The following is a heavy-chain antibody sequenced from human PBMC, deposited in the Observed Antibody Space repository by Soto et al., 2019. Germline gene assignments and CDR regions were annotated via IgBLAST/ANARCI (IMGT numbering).Heavy chain of an antibody. J-gene: IGHJ3*02. CDR1: GFTFSSYG. Sequence: GGSLRLSCAASGFTFSSYGMHWVRQAPGKGLEWVAVIWYDGSNKYYADSVKGRFTISRDNSKNTLYLQMNSLRAEDTAVYYCARGLDGYNYAFDIWGQGTMVTVSS. CDR2: IWYDGSNK. V-gene: IGHV3-33*01. D-gene: IGHD1-1*01. CDR3: ARGLDGYNYAFDI.